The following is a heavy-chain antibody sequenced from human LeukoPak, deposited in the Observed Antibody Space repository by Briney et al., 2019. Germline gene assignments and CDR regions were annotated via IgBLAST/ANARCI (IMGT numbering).Heavy chain of an antibody. J-gene: IGHJ5*02. CDR1: GDFISSDYY. Sequence: KSAETLSLTCAVSGDFISSDYYWGWIRQPPGKGLEWIGSSYHSGRTYYNPSLKSRVTISVDTSKNQFSLKLSSVTAADTAMYYCARGTHYYGSNWFDPWGQGTLVTVSS. D-gene: IGHD3-10*01. CDR3: ARGTHYYGSNWFDP. V-gene: IGHV4-38-2*01. CDR2: SYHSGRT.